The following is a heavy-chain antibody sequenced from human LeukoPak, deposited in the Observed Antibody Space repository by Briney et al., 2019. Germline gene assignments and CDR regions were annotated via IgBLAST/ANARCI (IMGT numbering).Heavy chain of an antibody. J-gene: IGHJ4*02. CDR2: INHSGST. V-gene: IGHV4-34*01. CDR1: GGSFSGYY. CDR3: ARVGKMAVRH. D-gene: IGHD5-24*01. Sequence: KPSETLSLTCAVYGGSFSGYYWSWIRQPPGKGLEWIGEINHSGSTNYNPSLKSRVTISVDTSKNQLSLKLSSVTAADTAVYYCARVGKMAVRHWGQGTLVTVSS.